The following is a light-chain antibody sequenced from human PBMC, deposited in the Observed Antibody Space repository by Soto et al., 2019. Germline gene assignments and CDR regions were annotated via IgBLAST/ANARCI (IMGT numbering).Light chain of an antibody. J-gene: IGKJ1*01. CDR3: QQYDKSPRT. CDR2: GAS. CDR1: QSVSRNF. Sequence: EIVLTQSPGTLSLSPGERATLSCRASQSVSRNFFAWYQQKPGQAPRLLIYGASNRATGIPDRFSGSWSGTDFTLTTSRLEAEDFAVYYCQQYDKSPRTFGQGTKVEI. V-gene: IGKV3-20*01.